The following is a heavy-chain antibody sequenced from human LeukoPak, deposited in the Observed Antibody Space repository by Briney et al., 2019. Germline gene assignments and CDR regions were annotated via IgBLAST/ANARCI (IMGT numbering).Heavy chain of an antibody. J-gene: IGHJ4*02. D-gene: IGHD1-1*01. CDR3: ARGPGHSFKY. CDR1: GASISDSDFF. Sequence: SETLSLTCTVSGASISDSDFFWAWVRQPPGKGLEWLGEISHTGNTHYNPSLKSRVTVSVDISADMSTTRVSLNLKSVTAADMAIYYCARGPGHSFKYWGQGTRVTVSS. V-gene: IGHV4-39*07. CDR2: ISHTGNT.